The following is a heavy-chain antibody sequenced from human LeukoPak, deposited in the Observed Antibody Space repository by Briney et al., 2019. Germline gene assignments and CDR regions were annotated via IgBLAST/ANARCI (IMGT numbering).Heavy chain of an antibody. CDR2: MFYSGNT. J-gene: IGHJ6*02. V-gene: IGHV4-39*01. Sequence: PSETLSLTCTVSGGSIRSSSYHWGWVRQPPGTGLEWIAHMFYSGNTYYNPSLKRRVSISIDTSKNQFSLKVSSVTAADPAVYYCARHSCTTSTCTGFYGMDVWGQGTSVTVSS. CDR1: GGSIRSSSYH. CDR3: ARHSCTTSTCTGFYGMDV. D-gene: IGHD2/OR15-2a*01.